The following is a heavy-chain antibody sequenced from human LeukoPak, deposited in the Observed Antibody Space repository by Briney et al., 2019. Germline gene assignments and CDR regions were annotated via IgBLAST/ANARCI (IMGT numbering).Heavy chain of an antibody. CDR3: ADSVATSALDI. D-gene: IGHD4-23*01. Sequence: PSETLSLTCAVYGGSFSGYYWSWIRQPPGKGLEWIGEINHSGSTNYNPSLKSRVTISVDTSKNQFSLKLSSVTAADTAVYYCADSVATSALDIWGQGTMVTVSS. V-gene: IGHV4-34*01. CDR2: INHSGST. CDR1: GGSFSGYY. J-gene: IGHJ3*02.